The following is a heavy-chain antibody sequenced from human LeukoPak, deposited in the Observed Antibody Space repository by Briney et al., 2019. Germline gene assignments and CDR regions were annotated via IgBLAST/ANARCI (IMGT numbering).Heavy chain of an antibody. CDR2: ISAYNGNT. J-gene: IGHJ4*02. CDR1: GYTFTSYG. D-gene: IGHD3-22*01. V-gene: IGHV1-18*01. Sequence: ASVKVSCKXSGYTFTSYGISWVRQSPGQGLEWMGWISAYNGNTNYAQKLQGRVTMTTDTSTSTAYMELRSLRSDDTAVYYCARAWGSSGYYLAGYWGQGTLVTVSS. CDR3: ARAWGSSGYYLAGY.